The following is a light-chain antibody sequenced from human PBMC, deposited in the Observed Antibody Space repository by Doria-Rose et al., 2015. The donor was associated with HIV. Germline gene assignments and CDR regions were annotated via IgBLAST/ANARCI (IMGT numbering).Light chain of an antibody. CDR3: HQDGTSWT. CDR2: DGS. J-gene: IGKJ1*01. Sequence: TQSPGTLSLSPGERATLSCRASQSFSSTYLAWYQQKPGQAPSLLIYDGSTRATGIPDRFSASGSVTDFTRTINRLEPEDFALYYCHQDGTSWTCGQGTKVEI. CDR1: QSFSSTY. V-gene: IGKV3-20*01.